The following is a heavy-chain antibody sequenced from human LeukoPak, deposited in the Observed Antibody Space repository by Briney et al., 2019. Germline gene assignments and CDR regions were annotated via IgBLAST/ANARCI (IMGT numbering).Heavy chain of an antibody. V-gene: IGHV3-30-3*01. Sequence: GGSLRLSCAASGFTFSSYAMHWVRQAPGKGLEWVAVISYDGSNKYYADSVKGRFTISRDNSKNTLYLQMNSLRVDDTAVYYCARLETSIFMAFDLWGLGTVVTVSS. J-gene: IGHJ3*01. CDR3: ARLETSIFMAFDL. D-gene: IGHD3-3*01. CDR2: ISYDGSNK. CDR1: GFTFSSYA.